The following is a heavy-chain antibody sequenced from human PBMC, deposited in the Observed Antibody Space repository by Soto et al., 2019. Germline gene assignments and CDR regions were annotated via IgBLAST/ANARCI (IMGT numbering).Heavy chain of an antibody. J-gene: IGHJ5*02. CDR3: TRDASRDSSARGWFDP. CDR1: GFTFSSYV. Sequence: GSLRLSCAASGFTFSSYVMSWVRQAPGKGLEWVSAISGSGGNTYYADSVKGRFTISRDNSKNTLFLQMNSLRAEDTAVYYCTRDASRDSSARGWFDPWGPGTLVTVSS. V-gene: IGHV3-23*01. CDR2: ISGSGGNT. D-gene: IGHD6-13*01.